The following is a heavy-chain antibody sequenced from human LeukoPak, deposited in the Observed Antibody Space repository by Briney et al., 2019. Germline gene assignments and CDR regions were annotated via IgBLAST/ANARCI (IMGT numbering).Heavy chain of an antibody. D-gene: IGHD3-22*01. CDR2: ISSSSSYI. J-gene: IGHJ4*02. CDR1: GFTFSSYS. CDR3: ARENYYDSSDSSNYFDY. V-gene: IGHV3-21*01. Sequence: PGGSLRPSCAASGFTFSSYSMNWVRQAPGKGLEWVSSISSSSSYIYYADSVKGRFTISRDNAKNSLYLQMNSLRAEDTAVYYCARENYYDSSDSSNYFDYWGQGTLVTVSS.